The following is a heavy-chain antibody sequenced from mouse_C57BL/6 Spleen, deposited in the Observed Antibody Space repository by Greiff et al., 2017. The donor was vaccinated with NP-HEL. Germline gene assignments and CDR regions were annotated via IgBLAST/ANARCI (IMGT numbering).Heavy chain of an antibody. CDR1: GYTFTSYW. D-gene: IGHD1-1*01. Sequence: QVQLQQSGAELVKPGASVKLSCKASGYTFTSYWMHWVKQRPGQGLEWIGMIHPNSGSTNYNEKFKSKATLTVDKSSSTAYMQLSSLTSEDSAVYYCAPPLLNYAMDYWGQGTSVTVSS. CDR2: IHPNSGST. J-gene: IGHJ4*01. CDR3: APPLLNYAMDY. V-gene: IGHV1-64*01.